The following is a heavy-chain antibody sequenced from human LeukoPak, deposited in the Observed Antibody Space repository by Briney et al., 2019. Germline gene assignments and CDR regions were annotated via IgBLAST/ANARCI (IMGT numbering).Heavy chain of an antibody. CDR3: ARHGSIYGGDAFDI. D-gene: IGHD4-23*01. CDR1: GGSISSSSYY. CDR2: IYYSRST. J-gene: IGHJ3*02. V-gene: IGHV4-39*01. Sequence: SETLSLTCTVSGGSISSSSYYWGWIRQPPGKGLEWIGSIYYSRSTYYNPSLKSRVTISVDTSKNQFSLKLSSVTAADTAVYYCARHGSIYGGDAFDIWGQGTMVTVSS.